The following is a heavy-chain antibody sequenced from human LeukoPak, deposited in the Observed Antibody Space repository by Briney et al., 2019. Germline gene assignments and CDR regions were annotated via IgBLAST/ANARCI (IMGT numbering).Heavy chain of an antibody. CDR2: IYPGDSDT. Sequence: GESLKISCKGSGYSFTSYWIGWVRQMPGKGLEWMGIIYPGDSDTRYGPSFQGQVTISADKSISTAYLQWSSLKASDTAMYYCARWGSYYDFWSGYFPGGVYWGQGTLVTVSS. CDR3: ARWGSYYDFWSGYFPGGVY. V-gene: IGHV5-51*01. J-gene: IGHJ4*02. D-gene: IGHD3-3*01. CDR1: GYSFTSYW.